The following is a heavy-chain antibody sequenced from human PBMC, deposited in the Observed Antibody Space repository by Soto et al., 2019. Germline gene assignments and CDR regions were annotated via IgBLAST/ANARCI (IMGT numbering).Heavy chain of an antibody. CDR3: ARQSIAARPDYYYYGMDV. Sequence: SVKVSCKASGGTFSSYAISWVRQAPGQGLEWMGGIIPIFGTANYAQKFQGRVTITADESTSTAYMEPSSLRSEDTALYYCARQSIAARPDYYYYGMDVWGQGTTVTVSS. CDR1: GGTFSSYA. D-gene: IGHD6-6*01. J-gene: IGHJ6*02. V-gene: IGHV1-69*13. CDR2: IIPIFGTA.